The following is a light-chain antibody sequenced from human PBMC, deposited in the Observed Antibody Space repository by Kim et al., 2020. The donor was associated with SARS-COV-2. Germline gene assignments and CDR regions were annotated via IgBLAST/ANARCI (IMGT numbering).Light chain of an antibody. CDR2: DVS. CDR1: SSDVAGYNY. Sequence: QSALTQPASVSGSPGQSITISRTGTSSDVAGYNYVSWYQQHPGKAPKLMIYDVSDRPSGVSTRFSGSKSGNTASLTVSGLQAEDEADYYCGSYTSSNTLVFGGGTQLTVL. CDR3: GSYTSSNTLV. V-gene: IGLV2-14*03. J-gene: IGLJ3*02.